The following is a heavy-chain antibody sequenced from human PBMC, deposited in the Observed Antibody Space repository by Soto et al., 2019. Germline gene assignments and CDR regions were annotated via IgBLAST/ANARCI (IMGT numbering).Heavy chain of an antibody. CDR2: IDPSDSYT. D-gene: IGHD2-2*02. Sequence: GESLTISCKGSGYSFTSYWISWVRQMPGKGLEWMGRIDPSDSYTNYSPSFKGHVTISADKSISTAYLQWISLKASDTAMYYCSSSYCSSTSCYNDYYYGMDVWGQGTTVTGPS. CDR3: SSSYCSSTSCYNDYYYGMDV. V-gene: IGHV5-10-1*01. CDR1: GYSFTSYW. J-gene: IGHJ6*02.